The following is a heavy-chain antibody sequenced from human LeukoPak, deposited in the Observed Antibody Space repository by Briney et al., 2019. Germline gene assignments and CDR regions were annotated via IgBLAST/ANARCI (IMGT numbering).Heavy chain of an antibody. Sequence: PSETLSLTCTVSGGSISSSSYYWGWIPQPPGKGLEWIGSIYYSGSTYYNPSLKSRLTISVDTSKNQFSLKLSSVTAADTAVYYCARRVRYYDSSGYPNYYFDYGGQGTLVTVSA. CDR3: ARRVRYYDSSGYPNYYFDY. CDR1: GGSISSSSYY. CDR2: IYYSGST. D-gene: IGHD3-22*01. V-gene: IGHV4-39*01. J-gene: IGHJ4*02.